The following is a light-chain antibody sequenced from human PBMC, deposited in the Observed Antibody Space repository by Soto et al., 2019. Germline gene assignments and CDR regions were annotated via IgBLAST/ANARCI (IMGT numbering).Light chain of an antibody. V-gene: IGLV2-14*01. CDR3: SSYTSSSTIGV. CDR2: EVS. J-gene: IGLJ2*01. Sequence: QSALTQPASVSGSPGQSITISCTGTSSDVGGYNYVSWYQQHPGKAPKLMIYEVSNRPSGVSNRFSGSKSGNTASLTISGLQAEDEADYYCSSYTSSSTIGVFGGKTELTVL. CDR1: SSDVGGYNY.